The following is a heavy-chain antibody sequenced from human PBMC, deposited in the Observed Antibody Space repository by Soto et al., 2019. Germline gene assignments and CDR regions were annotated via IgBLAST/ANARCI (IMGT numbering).Heavy chain of an antibody. V-gene: IGHV4-31*03. D-gene: IGHD3-22*01. CDR2: IYYSGST. CDR3: ARDSSGYLDY. CDR1: GGSISSGGYY. J-gene: IGHJ4*02. Sequence: LSETLSLTCTVSGGSISSGGYYWSWIRQHPGKGLEWIGYIYYSGSTYYNPSLKSRVTISVDTSKNQFSLKLSSVTAADTAVYYCARDSSGYLDYWGQGTLVTVSS.